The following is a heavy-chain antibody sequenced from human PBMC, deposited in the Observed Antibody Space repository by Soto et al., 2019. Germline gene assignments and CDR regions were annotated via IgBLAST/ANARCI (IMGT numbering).Heavy chain of an antibody. CDR2: IYSGGST. D-gene: IGHD6-13*01. CDR3: ARARKLGSSWLPAPERYGMDV. Sequence: GGSLRLSCAASGFTVSSNYMSWVRQAPGKGLEWVSVIYSGGSTYYADSVKGRFTISRDNSKNTLYLQMNSLRAEDTAVYYCARARKLGSSWLPAPERYGMDVWGQGTTVTVSS. J-gene: IGHJ6*02. V-gene: IGHV3-53*01. CDR1: GFTVSSNY.